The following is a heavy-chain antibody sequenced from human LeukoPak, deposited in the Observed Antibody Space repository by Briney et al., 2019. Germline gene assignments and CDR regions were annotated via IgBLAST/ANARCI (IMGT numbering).Heavy chain of an antibody. Sequence: SVKVSCKASGGTFSSYAISWVRQAPGQGLEWMGGIIPIFGTANYAQKFQGRVTITADESTSTAYMELSSLRSEDTAVYYCARRGYCSSTSCYNGFDYWGQGTLVTVSS. CDR3: ARRGYCSSTSCYNGFDY. CDR1: GGTFSSYA. V-gene: IGHV1-69*01. J-gene: IGHJ4*02. CDR2: IIPIFGTA. D-gene: IGHD2-2*02.